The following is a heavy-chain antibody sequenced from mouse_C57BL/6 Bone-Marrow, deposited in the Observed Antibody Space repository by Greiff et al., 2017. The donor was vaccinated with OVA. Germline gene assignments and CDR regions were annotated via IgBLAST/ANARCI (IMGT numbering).Heavy chain of an antibody. Sequence: QVQLQQSGPGLVQPSQSLSITCTVSGFSLTSYGVHWVRQSPGKGLEWLGVIWRGGSTDYNAAFMSRLSITKDNSKSQVFFKMNSLQADDTAIYYCAKNGAIGMIKDAMDYWGQGTSVTVSS. CDR2: IWRGGST. CDR3: AKNGAIGMIKDAMDY. J-gene: IGHJ4*01. V-gene: IGHV2-5*01. CDR1: GFSLTSYG. D-gene: IGHD2-14*01.